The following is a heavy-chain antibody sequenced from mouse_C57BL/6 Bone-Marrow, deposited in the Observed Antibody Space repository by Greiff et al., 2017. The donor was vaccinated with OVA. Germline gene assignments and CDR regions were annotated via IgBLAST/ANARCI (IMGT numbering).Heavy chain of an antibody. CDR3: ASLGSPFAY. CDR2: IWSGGST. CDR1: GFSLTSYG. J-gene: IGHJ3*01. Sequence: VQLQESGPGLVQPSQSLSITCTVSGFSLTSYGVHWVRQSPGKGLEWLGVIWSGGSTDYNAAFISRLSISKDNSKSQVFFKMNSLQADDTAIYYCASLGSPFAYWGQGTLVTVSA. V-gene: IGHV2-2*01. D-gene: IGHD1-1*01.